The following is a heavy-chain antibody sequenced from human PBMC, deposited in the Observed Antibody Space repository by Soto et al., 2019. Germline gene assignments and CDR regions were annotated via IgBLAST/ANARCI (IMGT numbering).Heavy chain of an antibody. V-gene: IGHV3-74*01. CDR3: ARGITGTTGRHYYYYYYMDV. CDR1: GFTFSSYW. D-gene: IGHD1-7*01. Sequence: GGSLRLSCAASGFTFSSYWMHWVRQAPGKGLVWVSRINSDGSSTSYADSVKGRFTISRDNAKNTLYLQMNSLRAEDTAVYYCARGITGTTGRHYYYYYYMDVWGKGTTVTVSS. J-gene: IGHJ6*03. CDR2: INSDGSST.